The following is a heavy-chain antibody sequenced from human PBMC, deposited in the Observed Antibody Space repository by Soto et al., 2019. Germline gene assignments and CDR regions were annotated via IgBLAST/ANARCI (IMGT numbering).Heavy chain of an antibody. CDR1: GFSLNASGVG. J-gene: IGHJ3*01. Sequence: QITLKDSGPPVVKPTQTLTLTCTFSGFSLNASGVGVGWIRQPPGKALEWLALIYWDDDKRYSPSLKSRVTITKDTSKNQVVLTMTNMDPVDTGTYYCAHRRHPYYDSSGFGAFDLWGQGTMVIVSS. D-gene: IGHD3-22*01. V-gene: IGHV2-5*02. CDR2: IYWDDDK. CDR3: AHRRHPYYDSSGFGAFDL.